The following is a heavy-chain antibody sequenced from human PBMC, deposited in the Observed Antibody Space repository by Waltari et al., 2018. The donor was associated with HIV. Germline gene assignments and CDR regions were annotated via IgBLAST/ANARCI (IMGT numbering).Heavy chain of an antibody. CDR2: ISSSISYI. D-gene: IGHD5-18*01. V-gene: IGHV3-21*01. Sequence: EVQLVESGGGLVKPGGSLRLSCAASGFTFSSYSMNWVRQAPGKGLEWVSSISSSISYIYYADSVKGRFTISRDNAKNSLYLQMNSLRAEDTAVYYCARSVYSYGYLTYYYGMDVWGQGTTVTVSS. CDR1: GFTFSSYS. J-gene: IGHJ6*02. CDR3: ARSVYSYGYLTYYYGMDV.